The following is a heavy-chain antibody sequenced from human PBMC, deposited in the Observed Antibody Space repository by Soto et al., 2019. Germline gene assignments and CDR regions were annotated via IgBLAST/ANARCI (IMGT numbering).Heavy chain of an antibody. CDR1: GGSISSYY. CDR3: ARDLWNDDAPLMNYGMDV. Sequence: KTSETLSLTCTVSGGSISSYYWSWIRQPPGKGLEWIGYIYYSGSTNYNPSLKSRVTISVDTSKNQFSLKLSSVTAADTAVYYCARDLWNDDAPLMNYGMDVWGQGTTVTVSS. J-gene: IGHJ6*02. V-gene: IGHV4-59*01. CDR2: IYYSGST. D-gene: IGHD1-1*01.